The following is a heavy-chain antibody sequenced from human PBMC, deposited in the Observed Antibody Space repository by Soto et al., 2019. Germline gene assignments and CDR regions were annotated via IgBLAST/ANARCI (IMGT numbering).Heavy chain of an antibody. CDR2: ISGSGGST. Sequence: GKGLEWVSAISGSGGSTYYADSVKGRFTITRDNSKNTLYLQMNSLRAEDTAVYYCAEDEGNVYYYYGMDVLGQGSTVTVFS. J-gene: IGHJ6*02. CDR3: AEDEGNVYYYYGMDV. V-gene: IGHV3-23*01.